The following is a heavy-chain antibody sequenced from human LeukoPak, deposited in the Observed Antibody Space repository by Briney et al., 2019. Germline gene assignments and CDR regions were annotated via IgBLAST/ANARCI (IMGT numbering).Heavy chain of an antibody. CDR2: IYYSGST. Sequence: SETLSLTCTVSGGSISSSSYYWGWIRQPPGKGLEWIGSIYYSGSTHYNPSLKSRVTISVDTSKNQFSLKLSSVTAADTAVYYCARDFSAWKGPIRIAAAVWFDPWGQGTLVTVSS. D-gene: IGHD6-13*01. CDR1: GGSISSSSYY. CDR3: ARDFSAWKGPIRIAAAVWFDP. V-gene: IGHV4-39*07. J-gene: IGHJ5*02.